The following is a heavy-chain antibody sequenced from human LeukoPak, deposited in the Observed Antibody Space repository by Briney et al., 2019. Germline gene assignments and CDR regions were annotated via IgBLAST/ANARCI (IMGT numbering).Heavy chain of an antibody. CDR3: AKESPTCGRGCYSLVDS. CDR2: IKGTGRKT. J-gene: IGHJ4*02. D-gene: IGHD2-21*02. CDR1: GFNLSSYV. V-gene: IGHV3-23*01. Sequence: PGGSLRLSCAASGFNLSSYVMTWVRQAPGKGLEWVSTIKGTGRKTFYADSVKGRFIISRDSSKNTLYLQMSSLRVDDTAVYFCAKESPTCGRGCYSLVDSWGQGTLVTVSS.